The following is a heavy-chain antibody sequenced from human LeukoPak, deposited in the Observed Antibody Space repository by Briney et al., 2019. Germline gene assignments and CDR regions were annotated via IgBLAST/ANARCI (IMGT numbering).Heavy chain of an antibody. J-gene: IGHJ3*02. V-gene: IGHV3-11*04. Sequence: GGSLRLSCAASGFTFSDYYMSWIRQAPGKGLEWVSYISSSGSTIYYADSVKGRFTISRDNAKNSLYLQMNSLRDDDTAVYYCARGTTVKRNALDIWGQGTMVTVSS. CDR3: ARGTTVKRNALDI. D-gene: IGHD4-17*01. CDR1: GFTFSDYY. CDR2: ISSSGSTI.